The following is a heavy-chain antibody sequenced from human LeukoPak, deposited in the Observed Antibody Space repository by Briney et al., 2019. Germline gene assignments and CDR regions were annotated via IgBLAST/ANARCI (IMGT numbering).Heavy chain of an antibody. Sequence: ESGGGLVKPGGSLRLSCAASGFTFSDYYMTWIRQAPGKGLEWLSYISSSGSTIYYADSVKGRFTISRDNAQNSLYLQMNSLRAEDTAVYYCARARGDCSGGGCYSSHWFDPWGQGTLVTVSS. CDR2: ISSSGSTI. D-gene: IGHD2-15*01. CDR1: GFTFSDYY. V-gene: IGHV3-11*01. CDR3: ARARGDCSGGGCYSSHWFDP. J-gene: IGHJ5*02.